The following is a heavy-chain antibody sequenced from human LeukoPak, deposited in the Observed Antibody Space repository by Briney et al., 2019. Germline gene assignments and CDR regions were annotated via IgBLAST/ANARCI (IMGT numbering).Heavy chain of an antibody. CDR1: GYTFTSYG. CDR3: AEIAPDFNYYYGWGSYRSAEAGNWFDP. CDR2: ISAYNGNI. J-gene: IGHJ5*02. D-gene: IGHD3-16*02. V-gene: IGHV1-18*01. Sequence: ASVKVSCKASGYTFTSYGISWVRQAPGQGFEWMGWISAYNGNINYAQKFQGRVTMTTDTSTSTAYMELRSLRSEDTAVYYCAEIAPDFNYYYGWGSYRSAEAGNWFDPWGQGTLVTVSS.